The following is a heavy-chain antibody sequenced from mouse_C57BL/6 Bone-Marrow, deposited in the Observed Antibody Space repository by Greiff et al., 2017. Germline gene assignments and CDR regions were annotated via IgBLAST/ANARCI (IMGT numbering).Heavy chain of an antibody. CDR3: AKRGLSPYYYAMDY. D-gene: IGHD1-1*02. CDR1: GFSLTSYG. J-gene: IGHJ4*01. V-gene: IGHV2-3*01. Sequence: VQRVESGPGLVAPSQSLSITCTVSGFSLTSYGVSWVRQPPGKGLEWLGVIWGDGSTNYHSALISRLSISKDNSKGQVFLKLNSLQTYDTATYYCAKRGLSPYYYAMDYWGQGTSVTVSS. CDR2: IWGDGST.